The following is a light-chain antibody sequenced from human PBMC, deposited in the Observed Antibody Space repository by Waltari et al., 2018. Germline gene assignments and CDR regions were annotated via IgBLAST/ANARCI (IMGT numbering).Light chain of an antibody. CDR2: WAS. CDR3: QQYYSNPPL. CDR1: QTVLKRSNNRNY. J-gene: IGKJ1*01. V-gene: IGKV4-1*01. Sequence: DIVMTQSPDSLAVSRGERATITCKSSQTVLKRSNNRNYLAWFQPKSGQPPKLLISWASTRESGVPDRFTGSGSGTDFTLVISSLQAEDVAVYYCQQYYSNPPLFGQGTRVEI.